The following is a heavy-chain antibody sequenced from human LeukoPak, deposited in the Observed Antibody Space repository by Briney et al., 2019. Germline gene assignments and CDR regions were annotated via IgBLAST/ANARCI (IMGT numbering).Heavy chain of an antibody. CDR3: ARGRIAARPLFANWFDP. CDR1: GYTFTGYY. CDR2: INPDSGGT. D-gene: IGHD6-6*01. J-gene: IGHJ5*02. Sequence: ASVKVSCKASGYTFTGYYMHWVRQAPGQGLEWMGWINPDSGGTNYAQKFQGRVTMTRDTSISTAYMELSRLRSDDTAVYYCARGRIAARPLFANWFDPWGQGTLVTVSS. V-gene: IGHV1-2*02.